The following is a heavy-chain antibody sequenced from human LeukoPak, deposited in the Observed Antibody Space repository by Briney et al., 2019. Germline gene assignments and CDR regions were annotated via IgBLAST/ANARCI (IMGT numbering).Heavy chain of an antibody. CDR2: IHYSGTA. CDR1: GGSISTYY. V-gene: IGHV4-59*08. CDR3: ARMGGYSGYATH. J-gene: IGHJ4*02. Sequence: SETLSLTCTVSGGSISTYYWSWIRQPPGKGLEWIGYIHYSGTANYNPSLKNRVTISLDTSKNQFSLNLSSVTAADTAVYYCARMGGYSGYATHWGQGTLVTVSS. D-gene: IGHD5-12*01.